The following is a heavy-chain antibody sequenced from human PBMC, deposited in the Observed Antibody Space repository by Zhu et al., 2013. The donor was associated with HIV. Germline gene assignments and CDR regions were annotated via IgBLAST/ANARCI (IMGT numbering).Heavy chain of an antibody. V-gene: IGHV1-69*17. Sequence: QERLVQSGAELAKPGSSVRVSCQASGDSFSSDPIAWVRQSPAGGLAWIGAHIPVFDMSRYSQRFQGRVTFTADRSSRTAYMELTRLTSDDTAVYYCARGMANWGSLCMDVWGKGTTVTVSS. J-gene: IGHJ6*03. CDR1: GDSFSSDP. CDR3: ARGMANWGSLCMDV. CDR2: HIPVFDMS. D-gene: IGHD7-27*01.